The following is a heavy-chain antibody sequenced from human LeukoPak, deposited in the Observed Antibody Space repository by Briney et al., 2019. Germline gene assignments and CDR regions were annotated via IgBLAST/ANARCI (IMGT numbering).Heavy chain of an antibody. CDR3: ASGIAVAGTLDY. V-gene: IGHV1-46*03. J-gene: IGHJ4*02. D-gene: IGHD6-19*01. CDR2: INPSGGST. CDR1: GYTFTSYY. Sequence: ASVKVSCKASGYTFTSYYMHWVRQAPGQGLEWMGIINPSGGSTSYAKKFQGRVTMTTDTSTSIVYMELSSLRSEDTAVYYCASGIAVAGTLDYWGQGTLVPVSS.